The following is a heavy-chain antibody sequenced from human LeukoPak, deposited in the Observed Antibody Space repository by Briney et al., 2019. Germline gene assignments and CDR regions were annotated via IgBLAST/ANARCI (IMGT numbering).Heavy chain of an antibody. Sequence: PSETLSLTCAVSGGSISSGGYSWSWIRQPPGKGLEWIGYIYHSGSTYYNPSLKSRVTISVDRSKNQFSLKLSSVTAADTAVYYCARGFLEYSSSSAYFDYWGQGTLVTVSS. CDR2: IYHSGST. D-gene: IGHD6-6*01. CDR1: GGSISSGGYS. J-gene: IGHJ4*02. CDR3: ARGFLEYSSSSAYFDY. V-gene: IGHV4-30-2*01.